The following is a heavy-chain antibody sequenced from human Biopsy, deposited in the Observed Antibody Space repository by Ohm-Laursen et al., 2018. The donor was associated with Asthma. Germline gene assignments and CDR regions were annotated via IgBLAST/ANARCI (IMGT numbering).Heavy chain of an antibody. CDR1: GDPIDSGDYS. CDR3: ARGWNCGGDCYSLDS. Sequence: SDTLSLTCAVSGDPIDSGDYSWTWIRQSPGVGLEWIGYIYRNGDTYYNPTLKNRVTISIDRSKNQFSLRLRSVTAADTAVYYCARGWNCGGDCYSLDSWGQGTLVTVSS. V-gene: IGHV4-30-2*06. D-gene: IGHD2-21*02. J-gene: IGHJ4*02. CDR2: IYRNGDT.